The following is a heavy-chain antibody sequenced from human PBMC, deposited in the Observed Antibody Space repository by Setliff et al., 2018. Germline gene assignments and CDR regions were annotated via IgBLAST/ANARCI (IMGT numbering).Heavy chain of an antibody. Sequence: SETLSLPCTVSGGSISSGDYYWSWIRQPPGKGLEWIGYIYYSGSTYYNPSLKSRVTISVDTSKNQFSLKLSSVTAADTAVYYCARSWFGELFDYFDYWGQGTLVTVSS. CDR2: IYYSGST. J-gene: IGHJ4*02. CDR1: GGSISSGDYY. D-gene: IGHD3-10*01. V-gene: IGHV4-30-4*08. CDR3: ARSWFGELFDYFDY.